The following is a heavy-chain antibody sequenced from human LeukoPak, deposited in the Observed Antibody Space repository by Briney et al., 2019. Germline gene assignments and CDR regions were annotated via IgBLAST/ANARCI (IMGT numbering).Heavy chain of an antibody. CDR2: IAYDASNE. CDR3: VGEVGPRQMNY. CDR1: GFTFSSHA. J-gene: IGHJ4*02. V-gene: IGHV3-30-3*01. Sequence: GGSLRLSCVASGFTFSSHAMHWVRQAPGKGLEWVAVIAYDASNEYYADSVKGRFTISRDSSKNTLYLQMNSLRTEDTAMYYCVGEVGPRQMNYWGQGTLVTVSS. D-gene: IGHD1-26*01.